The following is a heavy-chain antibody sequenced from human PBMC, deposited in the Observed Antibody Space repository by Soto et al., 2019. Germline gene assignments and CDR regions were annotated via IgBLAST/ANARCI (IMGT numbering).Heavy chain of an antibody. J-gene: IGHJ4*02. D-gene: IGHD3-16*02. Sequence: EVQLVESGGGLVQPGRSLRLSCAASGFSFGDYAMHWVRQAPGKGLEWVAGISWNSGSTGYADSVKGRFTISRDNAKNSLYLQMNSLRAEDTAFYYCVKEHGLGVIPVFYDFGYWGQGTLVTFSS. CDR1: GFSFGDYA. CDR3: VKEHGLGVIPVFYDFGY. CDR2: ISWNSGST. V-gene: IGHV3-9*01.